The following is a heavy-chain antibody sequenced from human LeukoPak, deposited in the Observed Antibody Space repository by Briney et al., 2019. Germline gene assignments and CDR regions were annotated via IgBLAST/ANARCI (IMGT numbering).Heavy chain of an antibody. D-gene: IGHD3-22*01. J-gene: IGHJ4*02. Sequence: GGSLRLSCAASGFTFSSYAMSWVRQAPGKGLEWVSAISGSGGSTYYADSVKGRFTISRDNSKNTLYLQMNSLRAEDTAVYYCARDSVPYYYDSSGYYYYFDYWGQGTLVTVSS. CDR1: GFTFSSYA. CDR2: ISGSGGST. CDR3: ARDSVPYYYDSSGYYYYFDY. V-gene: IGHV3-23*01.